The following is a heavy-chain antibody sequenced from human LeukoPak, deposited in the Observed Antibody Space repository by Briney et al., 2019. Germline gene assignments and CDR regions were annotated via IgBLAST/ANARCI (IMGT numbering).Heavy chain of an antibody. V-gene: IGHV3-33*06. CDR2: IWYDGSNK. D-gene: IGHD1-26*01. J-gene: IGHJ3*02. CDR3: AKLIVGATTDAFDI. Sequence: GGSLRLSXAASGFTFSSYGMHWVRQAPGKGLEWVAVIWYDGSNKYYADSVKGRFTISRDNSKNTLYLQMNSLRAEDTAVYYCAKLIVGATTDAFDIWGQGTMVTVSS. CDR1: GFTFSSYG.